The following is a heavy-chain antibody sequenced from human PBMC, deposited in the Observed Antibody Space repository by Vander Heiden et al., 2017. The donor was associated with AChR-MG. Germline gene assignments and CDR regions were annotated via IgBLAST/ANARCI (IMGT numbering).Heavy chain of an antibody. CDR2: ILSNDEK. J-gene: IGHJ4*02. D-gene: IGHD3-3*01. CDR1: AFSLSNARMG. CDR3: ARISTKIRFLEWFVNKYYFDY. Sequence: QVTLTESGPVLVQPTEPLTLTCTVSAFSLSNARMGVSWIRQPPGKALEWLAHILSNDEKSYSTALKSRLTISKDTSKSQVVLTMTNMDPVDTATYYCARISTKIRFLEWFVNKYYFDYWGQGTLVTVSS. V-gene: IGHV2-26*01.